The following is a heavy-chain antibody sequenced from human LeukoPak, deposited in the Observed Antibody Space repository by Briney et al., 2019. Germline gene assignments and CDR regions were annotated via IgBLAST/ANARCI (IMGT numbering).Heavy chain of an antibody. CDR2: ISYDGSNK. J-gene: IGHJ4*02. D-gene: IGHD3-3*01. V-gene: IGHV3-30*18. CDR1: GFTFSSYG. Sequence: PGGSLRLSCAASGFTFSSYGMHWVRQAPGKGLEWVAVISYDGSNKYYADSVKGRFTISRDNSKDTLYLQMNSLRAEDTAVYYCAKEGSLRFLEWLFVYYFDYWGQGTLVTVSS. CDR3: AKEGSLRFLEWLFVYYFDY.